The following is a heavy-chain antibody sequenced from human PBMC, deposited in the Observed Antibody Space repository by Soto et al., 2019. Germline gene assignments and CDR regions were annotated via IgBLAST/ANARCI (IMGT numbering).Heavy chain of an antibody. V-gene: IGHV3-9*01. Sequence: GGSLRLSCAASGFTFDDYAMHWVRQAPGKGLEWVSGITWNRGSIGYADSVKGRFTISRDNAKNSLHLQMNSLRAEDTAVYYCARDYYYDSSGYYHSLYYYGMDVWGQGTTVTVSS. CDR3: ARDYYYDSSGYYHSLYYYGMDV. D-gene: IGHD3-22*01. CDR2: ITWNRGSI. CDR1: GFTFDDYA. J-gene: IGHJ6*02.